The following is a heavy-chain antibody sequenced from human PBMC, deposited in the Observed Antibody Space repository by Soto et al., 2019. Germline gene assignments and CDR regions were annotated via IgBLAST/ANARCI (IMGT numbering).Heavy chain of an antibody. Sequence: PGGSLRVSCAASGFTFSSYAMHWVRQAPGKGLEWVAVISYDGSNKYYADSVKGRFTISRDNSKNTLYLQMNSLRAEDTAVYYCARDHRGYSGYGHFDYWGQGTLVTVSS. D-gene: IGHD5-12*01. J-gene: IGHJ4*02. CDR1: GFTFSSYA. CDR2: ISYDGSNK. CDR3: ARDHRGYSGYGHFDY. V-gene: IGHV3-30-3*01.